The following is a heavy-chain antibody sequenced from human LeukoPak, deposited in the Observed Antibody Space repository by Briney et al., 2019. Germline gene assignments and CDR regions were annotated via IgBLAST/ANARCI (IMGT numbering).Heavy chain of an antibody. Sequence: ASVKVSCKASGYTFSNYGISWVRQAPGQGLEWMGWISGYNGHTNYAQKLQGRVTMTTDTSTSTAYMELRSLRSDDTAVYYCARDTKRSRARWENLGFDPWGQGTLVTVSS. CDR2: ISGYNGHT. V-gene: IGHV1-18*01. D-gene: IGHD1-26*01. J-gene: IGHJ5*02. CDR1: GYTFSNYG. CDR3: ARDTKRSRARWENLGFDP.